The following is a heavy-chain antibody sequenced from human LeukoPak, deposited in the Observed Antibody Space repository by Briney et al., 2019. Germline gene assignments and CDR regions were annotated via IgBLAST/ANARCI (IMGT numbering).Heavy chain of an antibody. CDR1: GGSISSSSYY. V-gene: IGHV4-39*01. J-gene: IGHJ4*02. D-gene: IGHD3-22*01. CDR2: IYYSGST. Sequence: SETLSLTRTVSGGSISSSSYYWGWIRQPPGKGLEWIGSIYYSGSTYYNPSLKSRVTISVDTSKNQFSLKLSSVTAADTAVYYCARHTFYYYDSSGYDERPFDYWGQGTLVTVSS. CDR3: ARHTFYYYDSSGYDERPFDY.